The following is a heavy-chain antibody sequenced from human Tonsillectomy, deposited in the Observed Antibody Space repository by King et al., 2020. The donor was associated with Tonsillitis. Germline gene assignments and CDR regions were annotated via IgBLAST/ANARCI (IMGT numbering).Heavy chain of an antibody. Sequence: HVQLVESGGGVVQPGGSLRLSCAASGFTFSSYGMHWVRQAPGKGLEWVTYIRYGGSNEYYADSVKGRFTISRDNSKNTLYLQMNSLRAEDTAVYFCAKDDWFGGLHIEYWGQGTLVTVSS. J-gene: IGHJ4*02. V-gene: IGHV3-30*02. CDR3: AKDDWFGGLHIEY. CDR1: GFTFSSYG. D-gene: IGHD3-10*01. CDR2: IRYGGSNE.